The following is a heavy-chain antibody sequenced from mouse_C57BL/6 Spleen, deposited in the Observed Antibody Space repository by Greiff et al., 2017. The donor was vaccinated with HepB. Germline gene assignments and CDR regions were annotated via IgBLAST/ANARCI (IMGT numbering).Heavy chain of an antibody. CDR2: IYPGSGST. D-gene: IGHD1-1*01. V-gene: IGHV1-55*01. J-gene: IGHJ4*01. CDR1: GYTFTSYW. Sequence: QVQLKQPGAELVKPGASVKMSCKASGYTFTSYWITWVKQRPGQGLEWIGDIYPGSGSTNYNEKFKSKATLTVDTSSSTAYMQLSSLTSEDSAVYYCARGPYYGSRGYAMDYWGQGTSVTVSS. CDR3: ARGPYYGSRGYAMDY.